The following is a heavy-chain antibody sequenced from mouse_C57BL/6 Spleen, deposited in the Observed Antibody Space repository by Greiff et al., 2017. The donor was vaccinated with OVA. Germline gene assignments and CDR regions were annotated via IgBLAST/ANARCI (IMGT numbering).Heavy chain of an antibody. J-gene: IGHJ2*01. CDR3: ARGGGY. Sequence: VQLQESGPELVKPGASVKISCKASGYAFSSSWMNWVKQRPGKGLEWIGRIYPGDGDTNYNGKFKGKATLTADKSSSTAYMQLSSLTSEDSAVYFCARGGGYWGQGTTLTVSS. V-gene: IGHV1-82*01. CDR2: IYPGDGDT. CDR1: GYAFSSSW.